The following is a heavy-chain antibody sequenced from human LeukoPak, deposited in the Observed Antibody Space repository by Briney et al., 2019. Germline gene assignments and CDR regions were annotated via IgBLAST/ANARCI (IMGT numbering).Heavy chain of an antibody. D-gene: IGHD6-13*01. Sequence: GGSLRLSCAASGFTFSSYSMNWARQAPGKGLEWVSSISSSSSYIYYADSVKGRFTISRDNAKNSLYLQMNSLRAEDTAVYYCARDEAAARNYYYGMDVWGQGTTVTVSS. CDR3: ARDEAAARNYYYGMDV. CDR1: GFTFSSYS. J-gene: IGHJ6*02. V-gene: IGHV3-21*01. CDR2: ISSSSSYI.